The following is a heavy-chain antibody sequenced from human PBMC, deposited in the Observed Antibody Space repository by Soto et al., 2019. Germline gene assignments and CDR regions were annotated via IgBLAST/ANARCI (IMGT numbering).Heavy chain of an antibody. Sequence: QVQLVESGGGVVQPGRSLRLSCAASGFSFSSYGMHWLRQAAGKGLAWVAVISYDGSNKYYADSVRGRFTISRDNSKTTLYLQMNSLRPEDTAVFYCAKESMEQYQLLPFFDYWGKGTLFTVSS. CDR1: GFSFSSYG. V-gene: IGHV3-30*18. J-gene: IGHJ4*02. D-gene: IGHD2-2*01. CDR2: ISYDGSNK. CDR3: AKESMEQYQLLPFFDY.